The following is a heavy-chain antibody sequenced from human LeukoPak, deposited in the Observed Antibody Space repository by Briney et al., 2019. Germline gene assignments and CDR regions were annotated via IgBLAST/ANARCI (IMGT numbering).Heavy chain of an antibody. D-gene: IGHD2-15*01. J-gene: IGHJ4*02. CDR1: GYTFTGYY. Sequence: GASVKVSCKASGYTFTGYYMHWVRQAPGQGLEWMGRINPNSGGTNYAQKFQGRVTMTRDTSISTAYTELSRLRSDDTAVYYCARVRLGCSGGSCDLTLDYWGQGTLVTVSS. CDR3: ARVRLGCSGGSCDLTLDY. CDR2: INPNSGGT. V-gene: IGHV1-2*06.